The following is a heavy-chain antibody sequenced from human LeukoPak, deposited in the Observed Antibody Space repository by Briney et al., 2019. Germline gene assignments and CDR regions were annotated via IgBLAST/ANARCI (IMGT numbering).Heavy chain of an antibody. Sequence: VSVISNSGVSTYYADSVKGRFTISRDNPKNTLYLQMNSLRAEDTAVYYCAKYKISTVTVDYWGQGTLVTVSS. CDR2: ISNSGVST. D-gene: IGHD4-11*01. J-gene: IGHJ4*02. V-gene: IGHV3-23*01. CDR3: AKYKISTVTVDY.